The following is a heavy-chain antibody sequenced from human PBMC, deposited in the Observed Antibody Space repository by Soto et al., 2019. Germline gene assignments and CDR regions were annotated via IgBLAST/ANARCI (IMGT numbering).Heavy chain of an antibody. D-gene: IGHD3-22*01. V-gene: IGHV4-39*01. CDR1: GGSISGNSYY. CDR3: ARTMIVGVSTAFAI. J-gene: IGHJ3*02. Sequence: QLQLQESGPGLVKPSETLSLTCTVSGGSISGNSYYWVWIRKPPGKVLEWIWSIHYTGSTYYNPSLKSRVTISVDTSKNQVSLKLSAVNAADTAVYYCARTMIVGVSTAFAIWGQGTMVTASS. CDR2: IHYTGST.